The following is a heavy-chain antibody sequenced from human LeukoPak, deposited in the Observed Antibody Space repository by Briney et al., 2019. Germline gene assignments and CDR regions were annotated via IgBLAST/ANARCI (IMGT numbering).Heavy chain of an antibody. CDR1: GYRFTTYL. CDR2: IYPGDSDT. CDR3: ARRQGCSSTSCPPDY. Sequence: GGDLKISLRGSGYRFTTYLIGWVRPMPGEGLEWVGIIYPGDSDTRYSPSFQGHVTMSADKSINTAYLQWSSLKASDTAMYYCARRQGCSSTSCPPDYWGQGTLVTVSS. D-gene: IGHD2-2*01. V-gene: IGHV5-51*01. J-gene: IGHJ4*02.